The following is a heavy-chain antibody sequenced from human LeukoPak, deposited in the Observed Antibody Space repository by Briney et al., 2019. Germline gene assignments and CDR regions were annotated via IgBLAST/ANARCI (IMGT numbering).Heavy chain of an antibody. D-gene: IGHD3-10*01. CDR3: ARSLIRVPKYS. J-gene: IGHJ4*02. CDR1: GFTFSTYV. V-gene: IGHV3-30-3*01. Sequence: QPGRSLGLSCAASGFTFSTYVMHWVRQAPGKGLEWVATLLSDGSNQSYADSVKGRFTISRDNSQNTLYLQMNSLRPDDTAIYYIARSLIRVPKYSWGQGTLVTVSS. CDR2: LLSDGSNQ.